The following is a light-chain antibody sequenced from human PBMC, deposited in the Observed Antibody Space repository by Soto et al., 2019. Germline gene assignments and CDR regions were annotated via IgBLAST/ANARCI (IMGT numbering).Light chain of an antibody. CDR2: DVS. Sequence: QSGLTQPASVSGSPGQSITISCTGTSSDVGGYNYVSWYQQHPGKAPKLMIYDVSNRPSGVSNRFSGSKSGNTASLTISGFQAGDEADYYCSSYTSSSKVFGTGTKVTVL. V-gene: IGLV2-14*01. CDR1: SSDVGGYNY. CDR3: SSYTSSSKV. J-gene: IGLJ1*01.